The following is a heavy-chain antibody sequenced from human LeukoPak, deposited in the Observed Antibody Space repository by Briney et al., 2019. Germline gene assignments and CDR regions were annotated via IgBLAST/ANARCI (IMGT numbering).Heavy chain of an antibody. CDR2: ISGSGGST. J-gene: IGHJ3*02. D-gene: IGHD3-10*01. CDR1: GFTFTSYA. Sequence: PGGSLRLSCAASGFTFTSYAMSWVRQAPGKGLEWVSAISGSGGSTYYADSVKGRFTISRDNSKNTVYLQMNSLRVEDTAVYYCAKYYYGSGSYYAFDIWGQGTMVTVSS. CDR3: AKYYYGSGSYYAFDI. V-gene: IGHV3-23*01.